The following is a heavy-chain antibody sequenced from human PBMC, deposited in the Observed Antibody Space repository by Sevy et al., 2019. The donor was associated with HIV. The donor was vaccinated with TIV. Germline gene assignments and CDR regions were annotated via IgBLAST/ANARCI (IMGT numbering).Heavy chain of an antibody. CDR3: ARVISCGGDCYYFDD. CDR1: GGTFSSHI. J-gene: IGHJ4*02. CDR2: IISFFPTA. Sequence: ASVKVSCKASGGTFSSHIFSWVRQAPGQGLEWMGGIISFFPTANYAQKVQGRVTITADESTSTAYMELISLRSEDTAVYYCARVISCGGDCYYFDDWGQGTLVTVSS. D-gene: IGHD2-21*02. V-gene: IGHV1-69*13.